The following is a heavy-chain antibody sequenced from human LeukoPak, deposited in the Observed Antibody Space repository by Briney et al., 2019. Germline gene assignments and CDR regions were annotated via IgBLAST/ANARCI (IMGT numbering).Heavy chain of an antibody. CDR3: ARLLVRGYSSRYYYYYYGMDV. Sequence: WIRQPPGKGLEWIGSIYYSGSTYYNPSLKSRVTISVDTSKNQFSLKLSSVTAADTAVYYCARLLVRGYSSRYYYYYYGMDVWGQGTTVTVSS. V-gene: IGHV4-39*01. J-gene: IGHJ6*02. D-gene: IGHD6-13*01. CDR2: IYYSGST.